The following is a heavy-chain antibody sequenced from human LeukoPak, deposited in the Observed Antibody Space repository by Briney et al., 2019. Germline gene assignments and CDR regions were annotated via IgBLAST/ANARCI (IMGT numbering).Heavy chain of an antibody. D-gene: IGHD6-13*01. CDR1: GFNFSSYT. CDR2: TSVIGGRT. V-gene: IGHV3-23*01. Sequence: GGSLRLSCAASGFNFSSYTMNWLRQAPGKGLEWVSATSVIGGRTYYADSVKGRFTISRDNSNNTLFLHMNSLRADDTAIYYCAKDLRRDPAAGIVDVWGKGTPVTVSS. J-gene: IGHJ6*04. CDR3: AKDLRRDPAAGIVDV.